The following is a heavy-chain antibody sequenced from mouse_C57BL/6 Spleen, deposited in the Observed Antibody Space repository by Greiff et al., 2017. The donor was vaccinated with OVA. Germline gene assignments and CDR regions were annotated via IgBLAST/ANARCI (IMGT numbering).Heavy chain of an antibody. CDR1: GYTFTDYY. Sequence: QVHVKQSGPELVKPGASVKIPCKASGYTFTDYYINWVKQRPGQGLEWIARIYPGSGNTYYNEKFKGKATLTAEKSSSTAYMQLSSLTSEDSAVYFCAREMITSSYYAMDYWGQGTSVTVSS. V-gene: IGHV1-76*01. D-gene: IGHD2-4*01. CDR2: IYPGSGNT. CDR3: AREMITSSYYAMDY. J-gene: IGHJ4*01.